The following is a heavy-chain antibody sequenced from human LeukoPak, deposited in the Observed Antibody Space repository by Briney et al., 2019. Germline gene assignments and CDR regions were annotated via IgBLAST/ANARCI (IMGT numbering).Heavy chain of an antibody. CDR1: GFTFSSYW. D-gene: IGHD6-13*01. V-gene: IGHV3-74*01. J-gene: IGHJ4*02. Sequence: GGSLRLSCAASGFTFSSYWMHWVRQAPGKGLVWVSRINSDGSSTSYADSVKGRFTISRDNAKNTLYLQMNGVRAEDTAVYYCARARIAATGGSKYYFDYWGQGTLVTVSS. CDR3: ARARIAATGGSKYYFDY. CDR2: INSDGSST.